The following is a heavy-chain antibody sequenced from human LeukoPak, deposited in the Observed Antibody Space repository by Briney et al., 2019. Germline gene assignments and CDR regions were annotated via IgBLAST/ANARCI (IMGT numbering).Heavy chain of an antibody. CDR1: GGSISSGGYY. V-gene: IGHV4-61*08. Sequence: PSQTLSLTCTVSGGSISSGGYYWSWIRQPPGKGLEWIGYIYYSGSTNYNPSLKSRVTISVDTSKNQFSLKLSSVTAADTAMYYCARDSGYDFWSGYPYGVDVWGQGTTVTVSS. CDR2: IYYSGST. J-gene: IGHJ6*02. D-gene: IGHD3-3*01. CDR3: ARDSGYDFWSGYPYGVDV.